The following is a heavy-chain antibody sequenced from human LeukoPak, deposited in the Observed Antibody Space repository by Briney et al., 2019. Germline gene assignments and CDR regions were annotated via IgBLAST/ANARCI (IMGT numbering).Heavy chain of an antibody. V-gene: IGHV1-24*01. D-gene: IGHD2-21*01. J-gene: IGHJ4*02. CDR2: FEPEDGET. CDR1: GYTLTELS. CDR3: ATTAYCGGDCYSGY. Sequence: ASVKVSCKVSGYTLTELSMHWVRQAPGKGLEWMGGFEPEDGETIYAQKFQGRVTMTEDTSTDTAYMELSSLRSEDTAVYYCATTAYCGGDCYSGYWGQGTLVTVSS.